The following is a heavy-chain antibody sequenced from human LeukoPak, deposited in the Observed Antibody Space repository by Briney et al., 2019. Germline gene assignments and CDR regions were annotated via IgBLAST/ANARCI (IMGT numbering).Heavy chain of an antibody. CDR1: GFTFSSYA. Sequence: QPGGSLRLSCAASGFTFSSYAMSWVRQAPGKGLEWVSAISGSGGSTYYADSVKGRFTISRDNSKNTLYLQMNSLRAEDTAVYYCAKNARITIFGVVIENDYWGQGTLVTVSS. J-gene: IGHJ4*02. D-gene: IGHD3-3*01. CDR3: AKNARITIFGVVIENDY. CDR2: ISGSGGST. V-gene: IGHV3-23*01.